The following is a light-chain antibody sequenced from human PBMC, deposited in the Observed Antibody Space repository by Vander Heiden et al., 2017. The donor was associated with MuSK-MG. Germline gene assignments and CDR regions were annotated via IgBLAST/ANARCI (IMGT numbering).Light chain of an antibody. CDR1: QDITNY. CDR2: DAS. V-gene: IGKV1-33*01. CDR3: QQYDKLPLT. J-gene: IGKJ4*01. Sequence: DIQLTQSPSSLSPSVGDRVTITCQASQDITNYLNWYQQKSVKAPKLPIYDASNCETGVPSRFSGSESETDFTVTISSLQPEDIETYYCQQYDKLPLTFGGRTKVEIK.